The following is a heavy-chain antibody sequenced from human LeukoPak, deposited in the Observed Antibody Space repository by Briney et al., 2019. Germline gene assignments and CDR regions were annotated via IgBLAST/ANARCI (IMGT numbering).Heavy chain of an antibody. D-gene: IGHD5-18*01. CDR3: AAVDTVADDSYYIDF. CDR2: IYTSGST. CDR1: GGSISSYY. V-gene: IGHV4-4*07. Sequence: SETLSLTCTVSGGSISSYYWSWIRQPAGKGLEWIGRIYTSGSTNYNPSLKSRVTISADRSKNQFSLKLRSVTAADTAFYYCAAVDTVADDSYYIDFWGQGTLVTVSS. J-gene: IGHJ4*02.